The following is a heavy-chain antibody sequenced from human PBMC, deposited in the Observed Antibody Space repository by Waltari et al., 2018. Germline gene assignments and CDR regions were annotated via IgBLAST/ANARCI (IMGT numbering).Heavy chain of an antibody. CDR3: ARVGYSSSWYLDY. Sequence: QVQLQQWGAGLLKPSETLSLTCAVYGGSFSGYYWSWIRQPPGKGLEWIGRIYTSGSTNYNPSLKSRVTMSVDTSKNQFSLKLSSVTAADTAVYYCARVGYSSSWYLDYWGQGTLVTVSS. CDR2: IYTSGST. D-gene: IGHD6-13*01. J-gene: IGHJ4*02. V-gene: IGHV4-59*10. CDR1: GGSFSGYY.